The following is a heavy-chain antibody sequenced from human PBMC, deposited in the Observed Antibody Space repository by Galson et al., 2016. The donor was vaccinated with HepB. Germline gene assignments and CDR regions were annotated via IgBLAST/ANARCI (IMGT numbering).Heavy chain of an antibody. V-gene: IGHV3-23*01. Sequence: SLRLSCAASGFSFSSYAMPWVRQAPGKGLESVSGISDSGDETYYADSVKGRFAISRDNAKKTLWLQMNSLRAEDTAVYYCAKVYSRTRYYWYGMDVWGQGTTVTVSS. D-gene: IGHD2-21*01. CDR3: AKVYSRTRYYWYGMDV. CDR1: GFSFSSYA. J-gene: IGHJ6*02. CDR2: ISDSGDET.